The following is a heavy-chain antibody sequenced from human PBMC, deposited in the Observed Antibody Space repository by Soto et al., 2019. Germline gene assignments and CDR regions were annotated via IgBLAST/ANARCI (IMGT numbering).Heavy chain of an antibody. V-gene: IGHV4-39*01. CDR1: GGSISSSSYY. CDR2: IYYSGST. J-gene: IGHJ4*02. Sequence: QLQLQESGPGLVKPSETLSLTCTVSGGSISSSSYYWGWIRQPPGKGLEWIGSIYYSGSTYYNPSLKSRVTISVDTSKNQFSLKLSSVTAADTAVYYCARRDSGYDPDYFDYWGQGTLVTVSS. CDR3: ARRDSGYDPDYFDY. D-gene: IGHD5-12*01.